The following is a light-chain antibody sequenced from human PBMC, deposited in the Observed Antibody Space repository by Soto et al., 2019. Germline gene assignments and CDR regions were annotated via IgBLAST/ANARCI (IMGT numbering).Light chain of an antibody. J-gene: IGKJ1*01. Sequence: EIVLTQSPGTLSLSPGDRATLSCRASQSVSSGYLAWYQQKPGQAPRLLIYGASTRATGIADRFSGGGSGTDFILTISRVEPEDFAVYYCQQYGGPPWTFGQGTKVDIK. CDR3: QQYGGPPWT. CDR1: QSVSSGY. V-gene: IGKV3-20*01. CDR2: GAS.